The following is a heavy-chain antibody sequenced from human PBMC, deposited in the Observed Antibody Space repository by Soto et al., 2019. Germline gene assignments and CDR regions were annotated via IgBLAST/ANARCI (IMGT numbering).Heavy chain of an antibody. D-gene: IGHD3-16*01. V-gene: IGHV3-33*01. CDR1: GFTFSSYG. J-gene: IGHJ3*02. CDR2: IWYDGSNK. Sequence: PGGSQRRSCAASGFTFSSYGMHWVRQAPGKGLEWVAVIWYDGSNKYYADSVKGRFTISRDNSKNTLYLQMNSLRAEDTAVYYCARVSTAGGAFDIWGQGTMVTVSS. CDR3: ARVSTAGGAFDI.